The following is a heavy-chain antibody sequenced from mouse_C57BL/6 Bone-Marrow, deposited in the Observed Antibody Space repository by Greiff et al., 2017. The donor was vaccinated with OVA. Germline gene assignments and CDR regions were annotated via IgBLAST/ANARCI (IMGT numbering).Heavy chain of an antibody. CDR2: INPNNGGT. V-gene: IGHV1-18*01. CDR1: GYTFTDYN. J-gene: IGHJ1*03. CDR3: ARATTGGFDV. Sequence: EVHLVESGPELVKPGASVKIPCKASGYTFTDYNMDWVKQSHGKSLEWIGDINPNNGGTIYNQKFKGKATLTVDKSSSTAYMELRSLTSEDTAVYYCARATTGGFDVWGTGTTVTVSS. D-gene: IGHD1-1*01.